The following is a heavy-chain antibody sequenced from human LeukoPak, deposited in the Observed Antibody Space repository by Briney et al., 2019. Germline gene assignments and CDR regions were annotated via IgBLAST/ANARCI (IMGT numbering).Heavy chain of an antibody. V-gene: IGHV4-31*03. D-gene: IGHD3-22*01. CDR1: GVSVSSGGYY. CDR3: ARDQYYYDSSGYHVSHYFDY. CDR2: IYYSGST. J-gene: IGHJ4*02. Sequence: SETLSLTCTVSGVSVSSGGYYWSWIRQHPGKGLEWIGYIYYSGSTYYNPSLKSRVTISVDTSKNQFSLKLSSVTAADTAVYYCARDQYYYDSSGYHVSHYFDYWGQGTLVTVSS.